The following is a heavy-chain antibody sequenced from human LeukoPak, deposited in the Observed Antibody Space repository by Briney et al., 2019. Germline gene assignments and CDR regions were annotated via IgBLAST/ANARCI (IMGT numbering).Heavy chain of an antibody. CDR2: INPNSGGT. Sequence: ASVKVSCKASGYTFTGYYMNWVRQAPGQGLEWMGWINPNSGGTKYAQKIQGRVTMTRDTSISTAYMELSRLRSDDTAVYYCEAASSLWFGELNIDYWGQGTLVTVSS. CDR3: EAASSLWFGELNIDY. CDR1: GYTFTGYY. D-gene: IGHD3-10*01. V-gene: IGHV1-2*02. J-gene: IGHJ4*02.